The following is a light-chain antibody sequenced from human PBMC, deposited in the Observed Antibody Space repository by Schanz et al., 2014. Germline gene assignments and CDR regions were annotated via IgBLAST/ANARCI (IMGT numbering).Light chain of an antibody. V-gene: IGKV1-39*01. CDR1: QSIRSS. J-gene: IGKJ1*01. Sequence: DIQMTQSPSSLSASLGDRVTITCRASQSIRSSLNWYQQKPGKAPNLLIYAASTLQSAVPSRFSGSGSGTDFTLTIYGLQSEDFGTYYCQQSYTFPRTFGQGTKVEIK. CDR3: QQSYTFPRT. CDR2: AAS.